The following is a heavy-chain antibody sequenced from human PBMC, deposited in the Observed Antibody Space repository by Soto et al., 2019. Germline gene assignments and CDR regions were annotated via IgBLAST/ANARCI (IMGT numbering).Heavy chain of an antibody. D-gene: IGHD3-3*01. Sequence: PSETLSLTCTVSGGSISSGGYYWTWIRQHPGKGLEWIGYIYYSGSTYYNPSLKSRVTISVDTTKNQFSLKLSSVTAADTVVYYCARASEGFGVVITKLGNWFDPWGQGTLVTVSS. CDR2: IYYSGST. CDR1: GGSISSGGYY. V-gene: IGHV4-30-4*08. CDR3: ARASEGFGVVITKLGNWFDP. J-gene: IGHJ5*02.